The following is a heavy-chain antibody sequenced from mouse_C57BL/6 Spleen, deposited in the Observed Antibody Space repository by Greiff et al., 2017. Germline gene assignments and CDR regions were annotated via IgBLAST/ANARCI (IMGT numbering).Heavy chain of an antibody. J-gene: IGHJ4*01. V-gene: IGHV1-74*01. CDR1: GYTFTSYW. CDR2: IHPSDSAT. Sequence: QVQLQQPGAELVKPGASVKVSCKASGYTFTSYWMHWVKQRPGQGLEWIGRIHPSDSATNYNQKFKGKATLTVDKSSSTAYMQLSSLTSEDSAVYFCAIWGYYGSSSGNAMDDWGKGTSVTVSS. D-gene: IGHD1-1*01. CDR3: AIWGYYGSSSGNAMDD.